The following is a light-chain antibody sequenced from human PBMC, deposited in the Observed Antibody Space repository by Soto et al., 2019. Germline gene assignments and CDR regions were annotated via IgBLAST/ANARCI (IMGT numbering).Light chain of an antibody. J-gene: IGLJ1*01. CDR1: SRDVGDYNY. V-gene: IGLV2-14*01. CDR3: GSYTGSRYV. Sequence: QSALTQPASVSGSPGQSITISCTGTSRDVGDYNYVSWYQQHPGKAPKLMIYDVSNRPSGVSNRFSGSKSGNTDSLTISGLQSEDEADYYCGSYTGSRYVFGTGTKVTVL. CDR2: DVS.